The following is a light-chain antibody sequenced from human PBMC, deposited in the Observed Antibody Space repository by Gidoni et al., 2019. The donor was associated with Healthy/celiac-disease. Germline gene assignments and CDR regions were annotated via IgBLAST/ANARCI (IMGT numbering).Light chain of an antibody. J-gene: IGKJ1*01. CDR1: QSVSSSY. CDR3: QQYGSSPWT. CDR2: GAS. V-gene: IGKV3-20*01. Sequence: EIVLTQSPGTLSLSPGERATLSCRASQSVSSSYLAWYQQQPGQAPRLLIYGASSRATGIPYRFSGSGSGTDFTLTISRLEPEDFAVYYCQQYGSSPWTFGQGTKVEI.